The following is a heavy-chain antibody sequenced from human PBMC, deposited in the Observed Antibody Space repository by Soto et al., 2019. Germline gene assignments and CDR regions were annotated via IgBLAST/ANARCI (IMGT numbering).Heavy chain of an antibody. CDR3: AKARGYSYGYDY. V-gene: IGHV3-30*18. Sequence: PGGSLRLSCAASGFTFSSYGMHWVRQAPGKGLERVAVISYDGSNKYYADSVKGRFTISRDNSKNTLYLQMNSLRAEDTAVYYCAKARGYSYGYDYWGQGTLVTVSA. J-gene: IGHJ4*02. CDR2: ISYDGSNK. D-gene: IGHD5-18*01. CDR1: GFTFSSYG.